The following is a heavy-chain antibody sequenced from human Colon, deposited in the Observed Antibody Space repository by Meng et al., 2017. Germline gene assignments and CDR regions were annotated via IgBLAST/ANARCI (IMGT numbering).Heavy chain of an antibody. CDR2: IEHSRTT. CDR1: AASRSSGGYS. J-gene: IGHJ5*01. D-gene: IGHD2-15*01. CDR3: ASVFSLVVKGNWFDS. Sequence: QVHLPEDGPCRVKPYQTQSLTCVVAAASRSSGGYSGCWIRQHQGEGLEWIGYIEHSRTTYDNPSIKTRLTMSVNTSKNQSLLKLSSVTAADTAVYYCASVFSLVVKGNWFDSWGQGTLVTVSS. V-gene: IGHV4-31*11.